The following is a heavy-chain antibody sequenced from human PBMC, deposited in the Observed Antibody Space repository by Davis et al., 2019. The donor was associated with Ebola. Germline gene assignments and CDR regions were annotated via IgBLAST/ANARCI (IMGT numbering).Heavy chain of an antibody. CDR3: ASLLTYYYGSGIYSSPYYFDY. Sequence: MPSETLSLTCTVSGGSISSYYWGWIRQPPGKGLEWIGSIYYSGSTYHNPSLKSRVTISVDTSKNQFSLKLSSVTAADTAVYYCASLLTYYYGSGIYSSPYYFDYWGQGTLVTVSS. J-gene: IGHJ4*02. CDR1: GGSISSYY. D-gene: IGHD3-10*01. CDR2: IYYSGST. V-gene: IGHV4-39*01.